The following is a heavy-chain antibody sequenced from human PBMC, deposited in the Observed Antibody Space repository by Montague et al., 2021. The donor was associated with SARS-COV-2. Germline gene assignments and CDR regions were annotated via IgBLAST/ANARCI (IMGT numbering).Heavy chain of an antibody. CDR3: ARELGYDSSGYYAYFDY. Sequence: SETLSLTCTVSGGSISRYYWSWIRQPPGKGLEWIGYIDYSGSTKYNPSLKSRVTISVDTSKNQFSLKLNSVTAADTAVCYCARELGYDSSGYYAYFDYWGQGTLVTVSS. CDR1: GGSISRYY. J-gene: IGHJ4*02. CDR2: IDYSGST. V-gene: IGHV4-59*13. D-gene: IGHD3-22*01.